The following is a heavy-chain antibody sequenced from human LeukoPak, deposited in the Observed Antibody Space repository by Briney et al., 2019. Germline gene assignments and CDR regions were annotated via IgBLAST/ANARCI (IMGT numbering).Heavy chain of an antibody. CDR3: ARGKRRFDY. V-gene: IGHV3-21*04. J-gene: IGHJ4*02. CDR1: GFTFSTYN. CDR2: ISGSSTYI. Sequence: GGFLRLSCAASGFTFSTYNMNWVRQAPGKGLEWVSSISGSSTYIYYADSVKGRFTISRGNARNSLYLQMNSLAPEDTALYYCARGKRRFDYWGQGTLVSVSS.